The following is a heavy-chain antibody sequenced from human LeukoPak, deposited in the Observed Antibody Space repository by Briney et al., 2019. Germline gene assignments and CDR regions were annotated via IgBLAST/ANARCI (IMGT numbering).Heavy chain of an antibody. D-gene: IGHD3-22*01. J-gene: IGHJ4*02. CDR1: EFIFSNYA. CDR3: AKDRTHRRYYDSTGYYNQYDY. CDR2: ISGNSAAT. V-gene: IGHV3-23*01. Sequence: GGSLRLSCAASEFIFSNYAMSWVRQAPGTGLEWFSNISGNSAATYYGDSVKGRFTISRDNSKNTLYLQMDSLRAEDTAIYYCAKDRTHRRYYDSTGYYNQYDYWGQGALVTVSS.